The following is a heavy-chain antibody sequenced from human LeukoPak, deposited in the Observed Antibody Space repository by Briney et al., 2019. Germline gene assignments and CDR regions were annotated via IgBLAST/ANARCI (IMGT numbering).Heavy chain of an antibody. J-gene: IGHJ3*02. CDR3: ARVQYYYDTSSPHAFDI. Sequence: SETLSLTCTVSGGSISSSSYYWGWIRQPPGKGLEWIGSIYYSGSTYYNPSLKSRVTISVDTSKNQFSLKLSSVTAADTAVYYCARVQYYYDTSSPHAFDIWGQGTMVTVSS. D-gene: IGHD3-22*01. V-gene: IGHV4-39*07. CDR1: GGSISSSSYY. CDR2: IYYSGST.